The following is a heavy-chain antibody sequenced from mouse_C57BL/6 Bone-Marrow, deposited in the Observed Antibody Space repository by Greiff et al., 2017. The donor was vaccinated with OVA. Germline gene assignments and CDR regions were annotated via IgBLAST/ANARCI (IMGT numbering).Heavy chain of an antibody. Sequence: QVQLQQSGPELVQPGASVKISCKASGYAFSSSWMNWVTQRPGTGLVWIGRSYPGDGDTNYNGKFKGKATLTADKSSSTAYMQLSSLTSVDSAVYFCASPSGTGYAMDYWCQVTSVTVSS. V-gene: IGHV1-82*01. CDR3: ASPSGTGYAMDY. CDR1: GYAFSSSW. J-gene: IGHJ4*01. CDR2: SYPGDGDT. D-gene: IGHD4-1*01.